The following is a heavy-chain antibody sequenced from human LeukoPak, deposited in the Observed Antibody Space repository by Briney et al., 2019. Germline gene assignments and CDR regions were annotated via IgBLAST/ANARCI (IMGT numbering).Heavy chain of an antibody. D-gene: IGHD3-10*01. CDR1: GDSISGYY. J-gene: IGHJ4*02. CDR2: IYYSGTT. V-gene: IGHV4-59*12. CDR3: ARDSGSFDY. Sequence: PSETLSLTCTVSGDSISGYYWSWIQQPPGKGLEWIGYIYYSGTTNYSPSLKSRVTISIDTSKNQFSLKLSSVTAADTAVYYCARDSGSFDYWGQGTLVTVSS.